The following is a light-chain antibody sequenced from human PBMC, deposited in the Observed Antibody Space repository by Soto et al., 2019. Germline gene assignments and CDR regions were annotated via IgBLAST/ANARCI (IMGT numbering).Light chain of an antibody. CDR1: QSISSL. CDR2: KAS. J-gene: IGKJ1*01. CDR3: QQYKTYPWT. Sequence: DIQMTQSPSTLSASVGDRVTITCRASQSISSLLAWYQQKPGEAPKFLIYKASSLQSGVPSRFSGSGSETEFTLTIRGLQPDDFATYYCQQYKTYPWTFGQGTKVDIK. V-gene: IGKV1-5*03.